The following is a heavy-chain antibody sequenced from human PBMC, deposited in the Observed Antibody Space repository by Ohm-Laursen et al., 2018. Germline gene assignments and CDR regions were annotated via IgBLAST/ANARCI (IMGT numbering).Heavy chain of an antibody. Sequence: SLRLSCSASGFTFSDYAMTWVRQAPGKGLEWVSAIIGGGGSTYYADSVKGRFTISRDNAKNTLYLQMNSLRAEDTAVYYCARGSLNGLDVWGQGTTVTVSS. CDR3: ARGSLNGLDV. CDR1: GFTFSDYA. D-gene: IGHD3-16*01. CDR2: IIGGGGST. J-gene: IGHJ6*02. V-gene: IGHV3-23*01.